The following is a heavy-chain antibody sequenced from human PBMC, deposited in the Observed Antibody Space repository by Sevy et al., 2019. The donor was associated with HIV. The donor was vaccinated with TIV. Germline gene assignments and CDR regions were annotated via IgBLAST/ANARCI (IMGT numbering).Heavy chain of an antibody. CDR1: GGSISRSSYY. V-gene: IGHV4-39*01. CDR3: ATPRGSDWYEGTGGYFDL. Sequence: SETLSLICTVSGGSISRSSYYWGWIRQPPGKGLEWIGSIYSTGSTSYNPSLKSRVTLSADTSKNQFSLKLDSVSAADTAVYYCATPRGSDWYEGTGGYFDLWGRGALVTVSS. CDR2: IYSTGST. J-gene: IGHJ2*01. D-gene: IGHD6-19*01.